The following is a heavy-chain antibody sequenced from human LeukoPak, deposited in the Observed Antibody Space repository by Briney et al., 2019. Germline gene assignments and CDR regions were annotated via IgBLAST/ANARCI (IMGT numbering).Heavy chain of an antibody. CDR3: ASIQLWFGELRNNWFDP. Sequence: SETLSLTCTVSGGSISSGGYYWSWIRQHPGKGLEWIGYIYYSGSTYYNPSLKSRVTISVDTSKNQFSLKLSSVTAADTAVYYCASIQLWFGELRNNWFDPWGQGTLVTVSS. D-gene: IGHD3-10*01. CDR2: IYYSGST. V-gene: IGHV4-31*03. J-gene: IGHJ5*02. CDR1: GGSISSGGYY.